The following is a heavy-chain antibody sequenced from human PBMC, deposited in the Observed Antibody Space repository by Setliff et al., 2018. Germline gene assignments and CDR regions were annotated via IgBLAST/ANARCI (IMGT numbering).Heavy chain of an antibody. CDR2: FRGGGGPT. J-gene: IGHJ3*01. CDR3: AKVYRDYGNSVDAFDV. V-gene: IGHV3-23*01. D-gene: IGHD4-17*01. CDR1: GFTFSRYW. Sequence: PGGSLRFSCAASGFTFSRYWMSWVRQAPGKGLDWVSSFRGGGGPTYYADSVKGRFTISRDISKNTVYLQMNSLRVEDTAVYFCAKVYRDYGNSVDAFDVWGQGTMVTVSS.